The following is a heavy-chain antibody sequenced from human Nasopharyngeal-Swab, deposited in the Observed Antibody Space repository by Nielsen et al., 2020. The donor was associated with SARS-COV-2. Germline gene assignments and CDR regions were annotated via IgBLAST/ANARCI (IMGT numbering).Heavy chain of an antibody. V-gene: IGHV3-30*18. Sequence: SLKISCAGSGFIFNRHAMHWVRQAPGKGLEWVAIISHDGSDYNYADSVKGRFTISRDNSKNTLYLQMNSLRAEDTAVYYCAKDRAWWYYFDYWGQGTLVTVSS. J-gene: IGHJ4*02. CDR1: GFIFNRHA. CDR2: ISHDGSDY. D-gene: IGHD2-15*01. CDR3: AKDRAWWYYFDY.